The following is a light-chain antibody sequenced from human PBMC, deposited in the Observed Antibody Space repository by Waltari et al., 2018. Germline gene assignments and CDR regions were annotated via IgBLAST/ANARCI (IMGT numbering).Light chain of an antibody. CDR3: SLYMGSGIWV. Sequence: QTVVTQEPALSVSPGGTVTLTCALSYCSLSSTFYPTWYQQTPGQAPRTLVYKGSSRSYGVSDRFSGSVLGNKAALTITGAQADDESDYYCSLYMGSGIWVFGGGTKLTVL. V-gene: IGLV8-61*01. CDR2: KGS. J-gene: IGLJ3*02. CDR1: YCSLSSTFY.